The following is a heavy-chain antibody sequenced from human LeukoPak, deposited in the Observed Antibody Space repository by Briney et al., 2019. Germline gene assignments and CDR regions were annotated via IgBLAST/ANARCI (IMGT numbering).Heavy chain of an antibody. CDR1: GFTFKNYA. CDR2: FSVNGRDT. Sequence: GGSLRLSCAASGFTFKNYALSWVRQAPGKGLEWVSGFSVNGRDTYYADFVKGRFTIARDIAKNTLYLQMNSLRAEDTATYYCAKPGRTAAGLFDSWGQGTLVPVSS. CDR3: AKPGRTAAGLFDS. V-gene: IGHV3-23*01. D-gene: IGHD6-13*01. J-gene: IGHJ4*02.